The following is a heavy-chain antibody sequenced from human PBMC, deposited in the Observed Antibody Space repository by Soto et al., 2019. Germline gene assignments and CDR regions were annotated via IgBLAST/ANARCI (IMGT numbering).Heavy chain of an antibody. CDR2: INHSGVT. J-gene: IGHJ4*02. D-gene: IGHD5-18*01. CDR1: GGSFSGYY. Sequence: PSETLSLTCAVYGGSFSGYYWSWIRQPPGKGLEWIGEINHSGVTNYKPSLKSRVTISVDTSKNQFSLKLSSVTAADTAVYYCARRYGSCFDYWGQGTLVTVSS. V-gene: IGHV4-34*01. CDR3: ARRYGSCFDY.